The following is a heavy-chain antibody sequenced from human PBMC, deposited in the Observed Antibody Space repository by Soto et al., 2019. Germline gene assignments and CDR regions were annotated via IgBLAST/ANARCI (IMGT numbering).Heavy chain of an antibody. J-gene: IGHJ6*02. D-gene: IGHD2-15*01. V-gene: IGHV1-69*13. Sequence: SVKVSCKASGGTFSSYAISWVRQAPGQGLEWMGGIIPIFGTVNYAQKFQGRVTITADESTSTAYMELSSLRSEDTAVYYCASRVGYCSGGSCLGYYYYYGMDVWGQGTTVTV. CDR2: IIPIFGTV. CDR3: ASRVGYCSGGSCLGYYYYYGMDV. CDR1: GGTFSSYA.